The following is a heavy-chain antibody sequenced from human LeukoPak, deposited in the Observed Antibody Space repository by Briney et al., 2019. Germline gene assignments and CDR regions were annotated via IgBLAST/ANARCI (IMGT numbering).Heavy chain of an antibody. Sequence: SVKVSCKASGGTFSSYAISWVRQAPGQGLEWMGGIIPIFGTANYAQKFQGRVTITVDESTSTAYMGLSSLRSEDTAVYYCARDSTVVDYYYGMDVWGQGTTVTVSS. CDR2: IIPIFGTA. D-gene: IGHD4-23*01. CDR1: GGTFSSYA. V-gene: IGHV1-69*01. CDR3: ARDSTVVDYYYGMDV. J-gene: IGHJ6*02.